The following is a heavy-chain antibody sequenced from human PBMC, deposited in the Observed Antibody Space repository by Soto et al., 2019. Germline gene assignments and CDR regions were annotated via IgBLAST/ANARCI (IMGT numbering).Heavy chain of an antibody. D-gene: IGHD1-26*01. J-gene: IGHJ4*02. CDR1: GFTFTSSA. CDR3: VKDLGSYSGGDY. V-gene: IGHV1-58*01. Sequence: SVKVSCKASGFTFTSSAVQWVRQARGQRLEWIGWIVVGSGNTNCAQKFQERVTITRDMSTSTAYMELSSLRSEDTAVYYCVKDLGSYSGGDYWGQGTLVTVS. CDR2: IVVGSGNT.